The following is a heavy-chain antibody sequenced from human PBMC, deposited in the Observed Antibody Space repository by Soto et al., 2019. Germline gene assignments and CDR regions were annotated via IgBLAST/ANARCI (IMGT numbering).Heavy chain of an antibody. CDR3: ARGHYWGGYGGDYCDY. CDR2: INHSGST. CDR1: GGSFSGYY. Sequence: QVQLQQWGAGLLKPSETLSLTCAVYGGSFSGYYWSWIRQPPGKGLEWIGEINHSGSTNYNPSLKSRVTIAVDTAKNQFSLKRSSVTAADTAVYYCARGHYWGGYGGDYCDYWGQGTLVTVSS. V-gene: IGHV4-34*01. D-gene: IGHD5-12*01. J-gene: IGHJ4*02.